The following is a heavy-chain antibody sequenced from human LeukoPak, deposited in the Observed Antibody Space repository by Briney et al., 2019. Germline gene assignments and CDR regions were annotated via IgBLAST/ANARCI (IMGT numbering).Heavy chain of an antibody. CDR3: ARHGYGDSDY. CDR1: GGSISSGSYY. D-gene: IGHD4-17*01. Sequence: SETLSLTCTVSGGSISSGSYYWSWIRQPAGKRLEWIGRIYTSGSTNYNPSLKSRVTISVDTSKNQFSLKLSSVTAADTAVYYCARHGYGDSDYWGQGTLVTVSS. V-gene: IGHV4-61*02. CDR2: IYTSGST. J-gene: IGHJ4*02.